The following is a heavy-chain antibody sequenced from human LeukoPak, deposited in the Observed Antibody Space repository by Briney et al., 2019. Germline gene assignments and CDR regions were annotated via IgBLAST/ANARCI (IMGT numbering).Heavy chain of an antibody. CDR3: ARRVRAVAADY. V-gene: IGHV4-34*01. Sequence: SETLSLTCAVDGGSVSGYYWSWIRQPPGTGREWIGEINHSGSTNYNPSLKSRVTISVDTSKNQFSLKLSSVTAAETDVYYCARRVRAVAADYWGQGTLVTVSS. D-gene: IGHD6-19*01. CDR1: GGSVSGYY. CDR2: INHSGST. J-gene: IGHJ4*02.